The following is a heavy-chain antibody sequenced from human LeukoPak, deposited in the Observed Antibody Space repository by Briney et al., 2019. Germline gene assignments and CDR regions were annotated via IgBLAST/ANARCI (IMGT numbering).Heavy chain of an antibody. CDR1: GYTFTGYY. V-gene: IGHV1-2*02. J-gene: IGHJ4*02. Sequence: GASVKVSCKASGYTFTGYYMHWVRQAPGQGLEWMGWINPNSGGTNYARKFQGRVTMTRDTSISTAYMELSRLRSDDTAVYYCARDPDSSSDFWSGYSPRFDYWGQGTLVTVSS. CDR3: ARDPDSSSDFWSGYSPRFDY. D-gene: IGHD3-3*01. CDR2: INPNSGGT.